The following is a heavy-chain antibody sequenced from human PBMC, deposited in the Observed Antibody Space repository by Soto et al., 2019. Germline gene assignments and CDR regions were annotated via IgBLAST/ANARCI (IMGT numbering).Heavy chain of an antibody. CDR3: ATDRGRVTISGVVINAHHVGV. CDR2: LDPEGGST. CDR1: GFTFRTYW. Sequence: EVQLVESGGALVQPGGSLRLSCAASGFTFRTYWMYWVRQAPGKGLVWVSRLDPEGGSTIYADSVKGRFTISRDNARNTLYLQMESLRGEATAVYYCATDRGRVTISGVVINAHHVGVWGKGTTVTVSS. J-gene: IGHJ6*04. V-gene: IGHV3-74*01. D-gene: IGHD3-3*01.